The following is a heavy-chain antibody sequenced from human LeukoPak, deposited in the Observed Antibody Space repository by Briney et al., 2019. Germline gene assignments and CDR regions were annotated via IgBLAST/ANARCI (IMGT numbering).Heavy chain of an antibody. D-gene: IGHD3-3*01. J-gene: IGHJ4*02. Sequence: GESLRLSCAASGFTFSPYGMNWVRQAPGKGLEWISYISRSATIIHYADSVKGRFTISRDDAENSLYLQMNSLRAEDTAVYYCARSGGTGGVWGQGTLVTVSS. CDR2: ISRSATII. CDR3: ARSGGTGGV. V-gene: IGHV3-48*01. CDR1: GFTFSPYG.